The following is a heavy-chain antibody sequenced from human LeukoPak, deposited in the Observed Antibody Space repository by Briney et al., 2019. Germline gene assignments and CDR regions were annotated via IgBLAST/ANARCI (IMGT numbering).Heavy chain of an antibody. V-gene: IGHV3-7*04. CDR3: ARFPGYCSGGSCYPGEYFDY. CDR2: IKQDGSEK. CDR1: GFTFSSYG. D-gene: IGHD2-15*01. Sequence: GRSLRLSCAASGFTFSSYGMHWVRQAPGKGLEWVANIKQDGSEKYYVDSVKGRFTISRDNAKNSLYLQMNSLRAEDTAVYYCARFPGYCSGGSCYPGEYFDYWGQGTLVTVSS. J-gene: IGHJ4*02.